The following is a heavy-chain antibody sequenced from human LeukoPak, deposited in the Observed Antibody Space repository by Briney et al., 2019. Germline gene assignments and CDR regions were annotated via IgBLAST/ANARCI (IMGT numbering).Heavy chain of an antibody. CDR3: AREVFTMVRGVIITSGAPDY. D-gene: IGHD3-10*01. CDR2: INPNSGGT. Sequence: ASVKVSCKASGYTFTGYYMHWVRHAPGQGLEWMGWINPNSGGTNYAQKFQGRVTMTRDTSISTAYMELSRLRSNDTAVYYCAREVFTMVRGVIITSGAPDYWGQGTLVTVSS. CDR1: GYTFTGYY. V-gene: IGHV1-2*02. J-gene: IGHJ4*02.